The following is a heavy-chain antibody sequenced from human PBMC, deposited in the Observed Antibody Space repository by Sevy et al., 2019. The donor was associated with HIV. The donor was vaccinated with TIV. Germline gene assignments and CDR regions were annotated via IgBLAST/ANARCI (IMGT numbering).Heavy chain of an antibody. Sequence: GGSLRLSCAASGFTFSDYYMSWIRQAPGKGLEWVSYISSGSSYTNYADSVKGRFTISRDNAKNSLYLQMNSLRAEDTAVYYCARDWWYCSSTSCSTNFDYWGQGTLVTVSS. D-gene: IGHD2-2*02. CDR3: ARDWWYCSSTSCSTNFDY. CDR1: GFTFSDYY. J-gene: IGHJ4*02. V-gene: IGHV3-11*05. CDR2: ISSGSSYT.